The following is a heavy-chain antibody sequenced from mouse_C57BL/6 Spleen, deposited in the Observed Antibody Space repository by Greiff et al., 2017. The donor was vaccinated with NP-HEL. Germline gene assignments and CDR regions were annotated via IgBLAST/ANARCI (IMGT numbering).Heavy chain of an antibody. CDR3: TKGYPLEYFDV. Sequence: VQLQQSGAELVRPGASVKLSCTASGFNIKDYYMHWVKQRPEQGLEWIGRIDPEDGDTEYAPKFQGKATMTADTSSNTAYLQRSSLTSEDTAVYYCTKGYPLEYFDVWGTGTTVTVSS. CDR1: GFNIKDYY. J-gene: IGHJ1*03. D-gene: IGHD3-2*02. CDR2: IDPEDGDT. V-gene: IGHV14-1*01.